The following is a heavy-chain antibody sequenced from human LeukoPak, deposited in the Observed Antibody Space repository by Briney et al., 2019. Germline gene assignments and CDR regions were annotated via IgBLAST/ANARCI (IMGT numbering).Heavy chain of an antibody. V-gene: IGHV4-38-2*02. Sequence: PSETLSLTCTVSGYSISTSYHWGWIRQPPGKGLEWIGSIYHSGSTNYNPSLKSRVTISVDTSKNQFSLKLSSVTAADTAVYYCYVSWYRVAYWGQGTLVTVSS. J-gene: IGHJ4*02. D-gene: IGHD6-13*01. CDR2: IYHSGST. CDR1: GYSISTSYH. CDR3: YVSWYRVAY.